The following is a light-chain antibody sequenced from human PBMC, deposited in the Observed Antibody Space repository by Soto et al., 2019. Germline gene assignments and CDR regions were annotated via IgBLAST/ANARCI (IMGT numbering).Light chain of an antibody. CDR1: QSVSSY. J-gene: IGKJ1*01. Sequence: LTQSQVTMSLSPGELATLSCSASQSVSSYLAWYHQRPGGAPRLLIYDASNRATGGPARFSGSGSGTQYTRSTSSREREEFCAYYCYQDRSSAAGTFGQGTKVDIK. CDR3: QDRSSAAGT. V-gene: IGKV3-11*01. CDR2: DAS.